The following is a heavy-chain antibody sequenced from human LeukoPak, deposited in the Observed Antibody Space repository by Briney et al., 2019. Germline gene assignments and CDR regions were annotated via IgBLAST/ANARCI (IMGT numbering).Heavy chain of an antibody. CDR3: ARGQQLDLFNWFDP. V-gene: IGHV3-74*01. J-gene: IGHJ5*02. Sequence: GGSLRLSCAASGFTFSSYVMHWVRQAPGKGLVWVSRIKSDGSSTTYADSVKGRFTISRDNAKNTLYLQMNSLRAEDTAVYYCARGQQLDLFNWFDPWGQGTLVTVSS. D-gene: IGHD6-13*01. CDR2: IKSDGSST. CDR1: GFTFSSYV.